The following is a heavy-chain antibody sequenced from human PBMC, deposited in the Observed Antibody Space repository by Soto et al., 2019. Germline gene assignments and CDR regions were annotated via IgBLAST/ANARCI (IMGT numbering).Heavy chain of an antibody. D-gene: IGHD4-17*01. CDR2: INHSGST. CDR1: GGSFSGYY. V-gene: IGHV4-34*01. J-gene: IGHJ3*02. CDR3: SGGGDYEGGAFDI. Sequence: SETLSLTCAVYGGSFSGYYWSWIRQPPGKGLEWIGEINHSGSTNYNPSLKSRVTISVDTSKNQFSLKLSPVTAADTAVYYCSGGGDYEGGAFDIWGQGTMVTVSS.